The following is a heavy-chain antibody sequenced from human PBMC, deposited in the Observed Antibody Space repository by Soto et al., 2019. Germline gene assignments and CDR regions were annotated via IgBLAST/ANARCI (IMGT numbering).Heavy chain of an antibody. CDR1: GGSISSSSYY. Sequence: QLQLQESGPGLVKPSETLSLTCTVSGGSISSSSYYWGWIRQPPGKGLEWIGSIYYSGSTYYNPSLKSRXXVXVXXPKNQFSLKLRSVTAADTAVYYCARPSYTYYGMDVWGQGTTVTVSS. V-gene: IGHV4-39*01. J-gene: IGHJ6*02. D-gene: IGHD1-26*01. CDR3: ARPSYTYYGMDV. CDR2: IYYSGST.